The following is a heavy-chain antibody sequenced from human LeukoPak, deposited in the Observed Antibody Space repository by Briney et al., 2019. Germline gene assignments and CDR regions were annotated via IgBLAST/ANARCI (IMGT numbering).Heavy chain of an antibody. CDR2: INTYNGDT. Sequence: ASVKVSCKASGYPFTTYGINWVRQAPGQGLEWMGWINTYNGDTNYAQKFQGRVTMTTDTSTSTVYIELRSLTSDDTAAYYCAREWWGYDVLTGDNWFDPWGQGTLVTVSS. J-gene: IGHJ5*02. CDR1: GYPFTTYG. V-gene: IGHV1-18*01. D-gene: IGHD3-9*01. CDR3: AREWWGYDVLTGDNWFDP.